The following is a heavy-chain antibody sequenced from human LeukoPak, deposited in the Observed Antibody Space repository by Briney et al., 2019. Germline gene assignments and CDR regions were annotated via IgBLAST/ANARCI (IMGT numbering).Heavy chain of an antibody. CDR2: ISGSGGST. D-gene: IGHD2-15*01. CDR1: GFTFSSYA. J-gene: IGHJ6*02. CDR3: AKDGGRYCSGGSCYQAYYYYYGMDV. Sequence: GGSLRLSCAASGFTFSSYAMSWVRQAPGKGLEWVSAISGSGGSTYYADSVKGRFTISRDNSKNTLYLQMNSLRAEDTAVYYCAKDGGRYCSGGSCYQAYYYYYGMDVWGQGTTVTVSS. V-gene: IGHV3-23*01.